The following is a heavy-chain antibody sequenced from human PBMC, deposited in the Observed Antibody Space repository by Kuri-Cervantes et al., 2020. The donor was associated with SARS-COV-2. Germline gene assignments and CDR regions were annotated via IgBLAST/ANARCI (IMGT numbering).Heavy chain of an antibody. J-gene: IGHJ6*02. CDR3: ARSANYGSGSYYMSYGMDV. Sequence: SVKVSCKASGGTFSSYAISWVRQAPGQGLEWMGRIIPILGIANYAQRFQGRVTITADKSTSTAYMELSSLRSEDTAVYYCARSANYGSGSYYMSYGMDVWGQGTTVTVSS. CDR1: GGTFSSYA. D-gene: IGHD3-10*01. CDR2: IIPILGIA. V-gene: IGHV1-69*04.